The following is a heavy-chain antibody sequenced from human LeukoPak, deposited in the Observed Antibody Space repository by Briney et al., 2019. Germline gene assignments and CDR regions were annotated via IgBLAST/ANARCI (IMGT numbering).Heavy chain of an antibody. J-gene: IGHJ4*02. Sequence: GGSLRLSCAASGFTFISYSMNWVRQAPGKGLEWVSSISSSSSYIFYADSVKGRFTISRDNAKNSLYLEMDSLRAEDTAVYYCARGFGSSWFYFDYWGQGTLVTVSS. CDR2: ISSSSSYI. CDR1: GFTFISYS. CDR3: ARGFGSSWFYFDY. D-gene: IGHD6-13*01. V-gene: IGHV3-21*01.